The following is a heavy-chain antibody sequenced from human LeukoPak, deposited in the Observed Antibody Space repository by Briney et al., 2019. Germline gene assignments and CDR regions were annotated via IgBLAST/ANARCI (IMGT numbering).Heavy chain of an antibody. V-gene: IGHV1-46*01. D-gene: IGHD5-12*01. CDR1: GYTFTSYY. CDR2: INPSGGST. CDR3: ARPRGDIADAFDI. J-gene: IGHJ3*02. Sequence: ASVKVSCKASGYTFTSYYMHWVRQAPGQGLEWMGIINPSGGSTSYAQKFQGRVTMTRDMSTSTVYMELSSLRSEDTAVYYCARPRGDIADAFDIWGQGTMVTVSS.